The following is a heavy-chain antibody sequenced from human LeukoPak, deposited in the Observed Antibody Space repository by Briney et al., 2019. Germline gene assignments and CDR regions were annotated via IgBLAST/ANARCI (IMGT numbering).Heavy chain of an antibody. Sequence: SVKVSCKASGGTFSSYAISWVRQAPGQGLEWMGGIIPIFGTANYAQKFQGRVTITADESTSTAYMELSSLRSEDTAVYYCASEGLEVVTRGLFDYWGQGTLVTVSS. CDR3: ASEGLEVVTRGLFDY. J-gene: IGHJ4*02. CDR1: GGTFSSYA. D-gene: IGHD4-23*01. CDR2: IIPIFGTA. V-gene: IGHV1-69*01.